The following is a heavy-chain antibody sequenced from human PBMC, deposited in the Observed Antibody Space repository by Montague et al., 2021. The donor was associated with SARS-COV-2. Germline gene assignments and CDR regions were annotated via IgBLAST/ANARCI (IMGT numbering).Heavy chain of an antibody. D-gene: IGHD6-19*01. CDR3: VKDYPTPGTTLAAFFDD. J-gene: IGHJ4*02. CDR2: LIENGNDR. CDR1: GFTFSSHA. V-gene: IGHV3-23*01. Sequence: SLRLSCAASGFTFSSHAMSWVRQAPGKGLEFVSGLIENGNDRYYADSVKGRFSISRDNPWNTVYLQMNSLRADDTAVYYCVKDYPTPGTTLAAFFDDWGQGTLVTVPS.